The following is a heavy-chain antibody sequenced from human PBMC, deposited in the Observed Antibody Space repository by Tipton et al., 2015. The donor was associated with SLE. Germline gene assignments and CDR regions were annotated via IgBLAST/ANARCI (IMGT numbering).Heavy chain of an antibody. J-gene: IGHJ1*01. V-gene: IGHV3-43*01. CDR1: GFTFDEYT. D-gene: IGHD6-13*01. CDR3: AKAGVAAADSTGFLH. Sequence: GSLRLSCAASGFTFDEYTLYWVRQVPGKGLEWVSAISWDGFSTFYVDSVKGRFTVSRDNSRNSLYLQMNSLTTDDTALYYCAKAGVAAADSTGFLHWGPGTQVTVSS. CDR2: ISWDGFST.